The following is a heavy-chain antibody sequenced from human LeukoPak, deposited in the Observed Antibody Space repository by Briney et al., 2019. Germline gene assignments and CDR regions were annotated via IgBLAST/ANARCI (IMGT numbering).Heavy chain of an antibody. D-gene: IGHD2-2*01. J-gene: IGHJ4*02. CDR3: ARESTPLDYFDY. V-gene: IGHV1-18*01. CDR1: GYTFTSYG. CDR2: ISAYNGNT. Sequence: GASVKVSCKASGYTFTSYGISWVRQAPGQGVERMGWISAYNGNTNYAQKLQGRVTMTTDTSTSTAYMELRSLRSDDTAVYYCARESTPLDYFDYWGQGTLVTVSS.